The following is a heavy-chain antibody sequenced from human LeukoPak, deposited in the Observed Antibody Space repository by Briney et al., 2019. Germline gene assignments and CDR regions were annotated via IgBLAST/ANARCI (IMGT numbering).Heavy chain of an antibody. V-gene: IGHV4-4*02. CDR3: ARDKIAARRFYYYGMDV. CDR1: GGSISSSNW. D-gene: IGHD6-6*01. J-gene: IGHJ6*02. Sequence: PSETLSLTCTVSGGSISSSNWWSWVRQPPGKGLEWIGEIYHSGSTNYNPSLKSRVTISVDKSKNQFSLKLSSVTAADTAVYYCARDKIAARRFYYYGMDVWGQGTTVTVSS. CDR2: IYHSGST.